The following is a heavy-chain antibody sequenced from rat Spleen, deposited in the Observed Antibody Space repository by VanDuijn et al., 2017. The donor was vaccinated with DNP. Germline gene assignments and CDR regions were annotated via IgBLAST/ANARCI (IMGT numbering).Heavy chain of an antibody. J-gene: IGHJ2*01. CDR1: GFTFSDYN. Sequence: EVQLVESGGGLVQPGRSLKLSCAASGFTFSDYNMAWVRQAPKKGLEWVASINPDGGSTYYRDSVKGRFTISRDNAKSTLYLQMDSLRSEDTATYYCAKAGGYSPWYFDYWGQGVMVTVSS. CDR3: AKAGGYSPWYFDY. V-gene: IGHV5-7*01. CDR2: INPDGGST. D-gene: IGHD1-11*01.